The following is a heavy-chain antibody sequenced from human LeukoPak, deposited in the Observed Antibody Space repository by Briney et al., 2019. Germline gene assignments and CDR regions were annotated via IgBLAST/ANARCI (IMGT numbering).Heavy chain of an antibody. CDR2: IYHSGST. CDR3: ARKPNAPYYYYYMDV. Sequence: SETLSLTCAVSGYSISSGYYWGWIRQPPGKGLEWIGSIYHSGSTYYNPPLKSRVTISVDTSKNQFSLKLSSVTAADTAVYYCARKPNAPYYYYYMDVWGKGTTVTVSS. CDR1: GYSISSGYY. J-gene: IGHJ6*03. V-gene: IGHV4-38-2*01. D-gene: IGHD1-14*01.